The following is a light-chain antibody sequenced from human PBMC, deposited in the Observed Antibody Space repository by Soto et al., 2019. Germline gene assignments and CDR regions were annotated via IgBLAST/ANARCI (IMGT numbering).Light chain of an antibody. CDR2: GAS. CDR3: QQGHNWPLT. CDR1: QSISSE. V-gene: IGKV3-15*01. Sequence: EIVMTQSPATLSVSPGERATLSCRASQSISSELAWYQQKPGQPPRLLISGASTSATGVPARFTGSGSGSDFTLTISGLQSEDFAVYYCQQGHNWPLTFGQGTRLEI. J-gene: IGKJ2*01.